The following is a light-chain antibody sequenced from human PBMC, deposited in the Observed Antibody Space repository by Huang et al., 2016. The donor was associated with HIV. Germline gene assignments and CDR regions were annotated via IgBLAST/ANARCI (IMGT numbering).Light chain of an antibody. CDR1: QSVSSD. J-gene: IGKJ1*01. CDR2: DTS. V-gene: IGKV3-11*01. Sequence: EIVLTQSPATLYLSPGDRATLSCRASQSVSSDLAWYQQKPGQAPRLLIYDTSSRATGLPARFSGSGSGTDFTLTISSLEPEDFAVYYCQQRSNWPPWTFGQGTKVEIK. CDR3: QQRSNWPPWT.